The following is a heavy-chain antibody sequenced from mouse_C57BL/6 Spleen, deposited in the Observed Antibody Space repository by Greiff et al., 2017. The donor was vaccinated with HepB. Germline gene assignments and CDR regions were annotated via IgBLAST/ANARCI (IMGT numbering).Heavy chain of an antibody. V-gene: IGHV1-61*01. Sequence: QVQLQQSGAELVRPGSSVKLSCKASGYTFTSYWLDWVKQRPGQGLEWIGNIYPSDSETHYNQKFKDKATLTVDKSSSTAYMQLSSLTSEDSAVYYCARRDFSTVVANFDYWGQGTTLTVSS. J-gene: IGHJ2*01. CDR3: ARRDFSTVVANFDY. CDR1: GYTFTSYW. D-gene: IGHD1-1*01. CDR2: IYPSDSET.